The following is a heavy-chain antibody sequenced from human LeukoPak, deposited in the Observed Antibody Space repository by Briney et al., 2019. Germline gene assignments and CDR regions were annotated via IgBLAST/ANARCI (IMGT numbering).Heavy chain of an antibody. CDR1: GYTLTELS. CDR2: FDPEDGET. J-gene: IGHJ4*02. CDR3: ATGNPRYYYDSSGYSPFDY. Sequence: ASVKVSCKVSGYTLTELSMHWVRQAPGKGLEWMGGFDPEDGETIYAQKFQGRVTMTEDTSTDTAYMELSSLRSEDTAVYYCATGNPRYYYDSSGYSPFDYWGQGTLVTVSS. D-gene: IGHD3-22*01. V-gene: IGHV1-24*01.